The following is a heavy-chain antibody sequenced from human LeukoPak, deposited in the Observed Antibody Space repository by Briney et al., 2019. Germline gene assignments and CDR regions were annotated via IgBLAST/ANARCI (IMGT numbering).Heavy chain of an antibody. CDR2: INHSGST. CDR1: GGSFSGYY. J-gene: IGHJ6*03. Sequence: SETLSLTCAVYGGSFSGYYWSWIRQPPGKGLEWIGEINHSGSTNYNPSLKSRVTISVDTSKNQFSLKLSSVTAADTAVYYCARSPYSYGYGYYYYYMDVWGKGTTVTVSS. CDR3: ARSPYSYGYGYYYYYMDV. D-gene: IGHD5-18*01. V-gene: IGHV4-34*01.